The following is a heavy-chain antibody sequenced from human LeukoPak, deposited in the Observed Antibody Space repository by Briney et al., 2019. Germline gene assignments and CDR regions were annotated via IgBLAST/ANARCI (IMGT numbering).Heavy chain of an antibody. CDR1: GXSFSGYD. CDR3: ARGYRGRSSSWYVN. J-gene: IGHJ4*02. D-gene: IGHD6-13*01. V-gene: IGHV4-34*01. CDR2: INHSGST. Sequence: SSETLSLTCAVYGXSFSGYDWSWIRQPPGKGLEWIGEINHSGSTNYNPSLKSRGTISADTSKKQFSLKLSSVTAADTAVYYCARGYRGRSSSWYVNWGQGTLVTVSS.